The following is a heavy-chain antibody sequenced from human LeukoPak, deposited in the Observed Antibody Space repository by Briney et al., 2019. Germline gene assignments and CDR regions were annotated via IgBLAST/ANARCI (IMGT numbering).Heavy chain of an antibody. Sequence: GGSLRLSCAASGFTFSSYWMSWVRQAPGKGLEWVANIKQDGSEKYYVDSVKGRFTISRDNAKNSLYLQMNSLRAEDTAVYYCAREGSSWEYNYYYYGLDLWGQGTTVTVSS. D-gene: IGHD6-13*01. V-gene: IGHV3-7*01. J-gene: IGHJ6*02. CDR3: AREGSSWEYNYYYYGLDL. CDR1: GFTFSSYW. CDR2: IKQDGSEK.